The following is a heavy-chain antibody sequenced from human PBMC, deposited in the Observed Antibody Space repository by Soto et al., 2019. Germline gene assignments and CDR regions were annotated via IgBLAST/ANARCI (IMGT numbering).Heavy chain of an antibody. CDR1: GGTFNTYA. J-gene: IGHJ4*02. V-gene: IGHV1-69*19. D-gene: IGHD3-10*01. Sequence: QVQLVQSGAEMKKPGSSVKVSCQSSGGTFNTYAMNWVRQAPGQGPEWMGDISPMVGAANYAPKFQGRVIITADESTGTSYMQLSSLTTEDTALYFCAREVQVHTPAFVYWGQGTLVTVSS. CDR2: ISPMVGAA. CDR3: AREVQVHTPAFVY.